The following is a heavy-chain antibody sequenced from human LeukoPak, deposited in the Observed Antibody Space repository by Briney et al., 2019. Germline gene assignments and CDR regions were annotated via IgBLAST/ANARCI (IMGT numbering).Heavy chain of an antibody. CDR1: GFTFSSYG. CDR2: ISYDGSNK. J-gene: IGHJ4*02. D-gene: IGHD3-9*01. CDR3: ARDSYDILTGPDPQKLDY. V-gene: IGHV3-30*03. Sequence: GGSLRLSCAASGFTFSSYGMHWVRQAPGKGLEWVAVISYDGSNKYYADSVKGRFTISRDNSKNTLYLQMNSLRAEDTAVYYCARDSYDILTGPDPQKLDYWGQGTLVTVSS.